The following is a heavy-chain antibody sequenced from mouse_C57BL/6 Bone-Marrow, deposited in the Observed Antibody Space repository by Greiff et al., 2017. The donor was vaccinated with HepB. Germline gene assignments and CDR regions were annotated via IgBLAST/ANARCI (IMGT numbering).Heavy chain of an antibody. J-gene: IGHJ2*01. D-gene: IGHD1-1*01. Sequence: QVHVKQSGPELVKPGASVKISCKASGYAFSSSWMNWVKQRPGKGLEWIGRIYPGAGDTNYNGKFKGKATLTADKSSSTAYMQLRSLTSEDSAVYCWARSGVDTVVDYWGQGTTLTVSS. CDR1: GYAFSSSW. V-gene: IGHV1-82*01. CDR3: ARSGVDTVVDY. CDR2: IYPGAGDT.